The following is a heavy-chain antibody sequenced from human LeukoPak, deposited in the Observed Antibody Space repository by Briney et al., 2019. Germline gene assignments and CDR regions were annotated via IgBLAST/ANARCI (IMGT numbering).Heavy chain of an antibody. Sequence: PQTLSLTCTVSGGSISSGGYYWSWIRQHPGKGLEWIGYIYYSGSTYYNPSLKSRVTISVDTSKNQFSLKLSSVTAADTAVYYCARDYRYYDSSGYLDYWGQGTLVTVSS. V-gene: IGHV4-31*03. J-gene: IGHJ4*02. D-gene: IGHD3-22*01. CDR1: GGSISSGGYY. CDR3: ARDYRYYDSSGYLDY. CDR2: IYYSGST.